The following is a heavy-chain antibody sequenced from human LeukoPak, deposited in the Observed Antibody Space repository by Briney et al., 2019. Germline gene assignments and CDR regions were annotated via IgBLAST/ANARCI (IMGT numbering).Heavy chain of an antibody. CDR3: ARDGEDIVVVPVSYFDY. V-gene: IGHV3-30*01. J-gene: IGHJ4*02. D-gene: IGHD2-2*01. Sequence: GGSLRLSCAASGFTFSSYAMHWVRQAPGKGLEWVAVISYDGSNKYYADSVKGRFTISGDNSKNTLYLQMNSLRAEDTAVYYCARDGEDIVVVPVSYFDYWGQGTLVTVSS. CDR1: GFTFSSYA. CDR2: ISYDGSNK.